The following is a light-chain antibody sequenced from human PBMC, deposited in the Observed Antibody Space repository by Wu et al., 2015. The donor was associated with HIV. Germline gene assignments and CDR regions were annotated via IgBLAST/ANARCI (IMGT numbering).Light chain of an antibody. Sequence: DIVLTQSPGTLSLSPGERATLSCRASQSVTRSYLAWYQQKPGQAPRLLIYGTSSRATGIPDRFSGSGSGTDFTLTISSLEPEDFAVYYCQQRSKWPLTFGRRDQGGD. J-gene: IGKJ4*01. CDR2: GTS. CDR1: QSVTRSY. CDR3: QQRSKWPLT. V-gene: IGKV3D-20*02.